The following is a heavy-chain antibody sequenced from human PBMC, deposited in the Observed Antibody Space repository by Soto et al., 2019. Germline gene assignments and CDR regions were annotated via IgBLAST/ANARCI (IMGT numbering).Heavy chain of an antibody. J-gene: IGHJ4*02. CDR2: IYYSGST. V-gene: IGHV4-31*03. CDR3: ARVLTSHRYYFVY. D-gene: IGHD4-4*01. Sequence: SETLSLTCTVSGGSISSGGYYWSWIRQHPGKGLEWIGYIYYSGSTYYNPSLKSRVTISVDTSKNQFSLKLSSVTAADTAVYYCARVLTSHRYYFVYWGQGTLFTVSS. CDR1: GGSISSGGYY.